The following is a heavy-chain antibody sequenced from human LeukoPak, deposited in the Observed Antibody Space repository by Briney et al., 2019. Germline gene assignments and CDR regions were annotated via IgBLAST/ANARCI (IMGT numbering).Heavy chain of an antibody. Sequence: PGGSLRLSCAASGFTFSDCAMSWVRQAPGKGLEWVSSIGSDDNKHYSESVRGRFAISRDNSKNTLFLQISSLRAEDTALYYCAKDLHYYVAMDVLGQGTTVTVSS. D-gene: IGHD3-10*02. CDR3: AKDLHYYVAMDV. CDR2: IGSDDNK. V-gene: IGHV3-23*01. J-gene: IGHJ6*02. CDR1: GFTFSDCA.